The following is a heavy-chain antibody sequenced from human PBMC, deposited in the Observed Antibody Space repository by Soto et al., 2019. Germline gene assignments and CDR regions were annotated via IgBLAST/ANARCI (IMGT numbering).Heavy chain of an antibody. CDR1: GGSISSYY. J-gene: IGHJ4*02. Sequence: PSETLSLTCTVSGGSISSYYWSWIRQPPGKGLEWIGYIYYSGSTNYNPSLKSRVTISVDTSKNQFSLKLSSVTAADTAVYYCARVLQSYDSSVAYFDYWGQGTLVTVSS. CDR2: IYYSGST. V-gene: IGHV4-59*08. D-gene: IGHD3-22*01. CDR3: ARVLQSYDSSVAYFDY.